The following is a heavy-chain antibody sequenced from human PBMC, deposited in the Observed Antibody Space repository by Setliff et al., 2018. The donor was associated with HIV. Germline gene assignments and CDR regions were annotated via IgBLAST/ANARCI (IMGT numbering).Heavy chain of an antibody. D-gene: IGHD6-13*01. CDR2: ITPFVGIT. J-gene: IGHJ4*02. CDR3: ARDKGIREAASLDY. Sequence: SVKVSCKASGGTFSDFRITWVRQAPGQGLEWMGEITPFVGITNYAQKFQGRVTNSADESTATAYIELSSLTSQDTAVYYCARDKGIREAASLDYWGQGSLVTVSS. CDR1: GGTFSDFR. V-gene: IGHV1-69*10.